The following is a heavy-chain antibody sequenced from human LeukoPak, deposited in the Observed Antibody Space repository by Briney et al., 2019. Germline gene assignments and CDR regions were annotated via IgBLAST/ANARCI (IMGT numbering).Heavy chain of an antibody. Sequence: GRSLRLSCAASGFTFSSYAMHWVRQAPGKGLEWVAVISYDGSNKYYADSVKGRFTISRDNSKNTLYLQMNSLRPEDTAVYYCVRETRESVAAAATTTRDWYFDLWGRGTLVTVSS. V-gene: IGHV3-30*14. CDR3: VRETRESVAAAATTTRDWYFDL. CDR1: GFTFSSYA. J-gene: IGHJ2*01. D-gene: IGHD6-13*01. CDR2: ISYDGSNK.